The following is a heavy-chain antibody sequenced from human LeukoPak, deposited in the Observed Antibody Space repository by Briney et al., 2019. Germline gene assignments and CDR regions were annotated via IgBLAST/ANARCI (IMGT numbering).Heavy chain of an antibody. CDR2: IFGSGGSP. CDR1: GFTFGSFA. D-gene: IGHD5-18*01. V-gene: IGHV3-23*01. CDR3: GKTTAGYSSGQKPAWPVDY. Sequence: GGSLRPSCEASGFTFGSFAMYWVRQAPGKGLDWIAGIFGSGGSPHYADSVKGRFTISRDNSTNTVYLQINSLRAEDTAVYYCGKTTAGYSSGQKPAWPVDYWGQGTLVTVSS. J-gene: IGHJ4*02.